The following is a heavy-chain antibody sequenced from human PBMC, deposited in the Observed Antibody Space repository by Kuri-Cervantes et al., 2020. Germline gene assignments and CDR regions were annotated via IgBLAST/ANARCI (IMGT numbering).Heavy chain of an antibody. Sequence: ASVKVSCKASGYTFTNYYLHWVRQAPGQGLEWMGWISAYNGNTNYAQKLQGRVTMTTDTSTSTAYMELRSLRSDDTAVYYCARFGHTFGGVIVMAFDYWGQGTLVTVSS. CDR2: ISAYNGNT. J-gene: IGHJ4*02. D-gene: IGHD3-16*02. CDR3: ARFGHTFGGVIVMAFDY. V-gene: IGHV1-18*01. CDR1: GYTFTNYY.